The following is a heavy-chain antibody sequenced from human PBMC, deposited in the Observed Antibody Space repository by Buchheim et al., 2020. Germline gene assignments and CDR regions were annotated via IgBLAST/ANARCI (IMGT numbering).Heavy chain of an antibody. J-gene: IGHJ4*02. CDR3: TRDGSSSGWYLDY. CDR1: GGSISSYY. Sequence: QVQLQESGPGLVKPSETLSLTCTVSGGSISSYYWRWIRQPPGKGLEWVGYTSYSGITNYNPSLKSRVTMSLDTSKNQFSLKLISVTAADTAVYYCTRDGSSSGWYLDYWGQGTL. CDR2: TSYSGIT. D-gene: IGHD6-19*01. V-gene: IGHV4-59*01.